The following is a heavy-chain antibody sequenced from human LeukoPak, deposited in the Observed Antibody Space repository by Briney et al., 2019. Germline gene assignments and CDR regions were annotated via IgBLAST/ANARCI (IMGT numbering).Heavy chain of an antibody. CDR1: GYTFTNYG. D-gene: IGHD2-2*01. CDR2: ISASNGNT. J-gene: IGHJ4*02. V-gene: IGHV1-18*01. CDR3: ARAPGYCIGTSCYPTVNY. Sequence: ASVKVSCKASGYTFTNYGINWVRQAPGHGLEWMGWISASNGNTNYAQNVQGRVTMTTDTSTSTAYMEPRSLRSDDTAVYYCARAPGYCIGTSCYPTVNYWGQGTLVTVSS.